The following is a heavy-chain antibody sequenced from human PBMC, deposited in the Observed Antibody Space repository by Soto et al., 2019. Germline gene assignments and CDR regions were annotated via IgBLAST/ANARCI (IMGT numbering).Heavy chain of an antibody. CDR3: TRDRGFGMDV. Sequence: QVPLQESGPGLVKPSQTLSLTCNVSGGSISGGRYYWNWIRQHPGKGLEWIGNIYDNGITYYNPSLKSRVIISEDTSKNQFSVGLSSVTAADTAVYYCTRDRGFGMDVWGQGTKVTVSS. CDR2: IYDNGIT. V-gene: IGHV4-31*03. CDR1: GGSISGGRYY. J-gene: IGHJ6*02.